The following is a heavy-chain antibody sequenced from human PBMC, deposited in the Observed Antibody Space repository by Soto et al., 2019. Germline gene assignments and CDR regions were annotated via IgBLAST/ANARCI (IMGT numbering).Heavy chain of an antibody. CDR2: TYYRSKWYN. J-gene: IGHJ6*03. CDR3: AGGAMVRGVISQWGSYYMDV. Sequence: SQTLSLTCAISGDSVSSNSAAWNWIRQSPSRGLEWLGRTYYRSKWYNDYAVSVKSRITINPDTSKNQFSLQLNSVTAADTAVYYCAGGAMVRGVISQWGSYYMDVWGKGTTVTVSS. V-gene: IGHV6-1*01. D-gene: IGHD3-10*01. CDR1: GDSVSSNSAA.